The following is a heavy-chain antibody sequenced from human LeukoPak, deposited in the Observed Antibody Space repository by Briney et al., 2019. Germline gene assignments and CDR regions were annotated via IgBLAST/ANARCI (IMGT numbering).Heavy chain of an antibody. V-gene: IGHV4-39*07. CDR2: IYYSGST. CDR1: GGSISSSSYY. D-gene: IGHD3-10*01. Sequence: SETLSLTCTVSGGSISSSSYYWGWIRQPPGKGLEWIGSIYYSGSTNYNPSLKSRVTISVDTSKNQFSLKLSSVTAADTAVYYCARVDLVGSHWYFDLWGRGTLVTVSS. J-gene: IGHJ2*01. CDR3: ARVDLVGSHWYFDL.